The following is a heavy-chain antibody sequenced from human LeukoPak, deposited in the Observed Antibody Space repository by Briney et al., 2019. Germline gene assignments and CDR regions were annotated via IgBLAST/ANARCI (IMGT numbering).Heavy chain of an antibody. CDR2: IYYSGST. Sequence: SETLSLTCTVSGGSISSSSYYWGWIRQPPGKGLEWIGSIYYSGSTYYNPSLKSRVTISVDTSKNQFSLKLSSVTAADTAIYYCASTGVGASSSDFDYWGQGTQVTVPS. CDR3: ASTGVGASSSDFDY. CDR1: GGSISSSSYY. D-gene: IGHD1-26*01. V-gene: IGHV4-39*01. J-gene: IGHJ4*02.